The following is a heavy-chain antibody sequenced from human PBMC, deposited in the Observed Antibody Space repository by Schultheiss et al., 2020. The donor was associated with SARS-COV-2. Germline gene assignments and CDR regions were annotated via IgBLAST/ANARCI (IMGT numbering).Heavy chain of an antibody. Sequence: SETLSLTCAVSGYSISSGYYWGWIRQPPGKGLEWVGCIYYSGSTYYNPSLKSRVTISVDTSKNQFSLKLSSVTAADTAVYYCARGRTLRFSEAWFDPWGQGTLVTVSS. J-gene: IGHJ5*02. CDR3: ARGRTLRFSEAWFDP. V-gene: IGHV4-38-2*01. D-gene: IGHD3-3*01. CDR2: IYYSGST. CDR1: GYSISSGYY.